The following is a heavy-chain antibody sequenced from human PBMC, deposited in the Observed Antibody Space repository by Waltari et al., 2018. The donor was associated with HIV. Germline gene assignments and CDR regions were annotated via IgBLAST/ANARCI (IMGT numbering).Heavy chain of an antibody. CDR2: IIPIIGKA. Sequence: QVQLVQSGAEVKKPGSSVRVSCKASGDTFSSYAISWVRPAPGHGLAWMGAIIPIIGKANYAQKFQGRVTITADESTSTAYMELSSLRSEDTAVYYCARDRDYYDSRGTAAGYYYYYGMDVWGQGTTVTVSS. J-gene: IGHJ6*02. CDR3: ARDRDYYDSRGTAAGYYYYYGMDV. D-gene: IGHD3-22*01. CDR1: GDTFSSYA. V-gene: IGHV1-69*01.